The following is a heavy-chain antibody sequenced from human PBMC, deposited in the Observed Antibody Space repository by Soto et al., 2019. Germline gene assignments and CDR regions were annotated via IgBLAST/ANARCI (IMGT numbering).Heavy chain of an antibody. CDR2: ISSSSSYI. CDR1: GFTCSSYS. Sequence: PGASLRRSCAASGFTCSSYSMNWVRQAPGEGLEWVSSISSSSSYIYYADSVKGRFTISRDNAKNSLHLQMNSLRAEDTAVYYCARGRSKYYDFWSGPPYGMDVWGQWTTVTVS. D-gene: IGHD3-3*01. J-gene: IGHJ6*02. CDR3: ARGRSKYYDFWSGPPYGMDV. V-gene: IGHV3-21*01.